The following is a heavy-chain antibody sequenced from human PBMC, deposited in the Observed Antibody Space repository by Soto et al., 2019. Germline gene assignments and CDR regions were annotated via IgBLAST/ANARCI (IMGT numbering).Heavy chain of an antibody. CDR1: GYSFTSYW. J-gene: IGHJ6*02. V-gene: IGHV5-10-1*01. Sequence: GESLKISCKGSGYSFTSYWISWVRQMPGKGLEWVGRIDPSDSYTNYSPSFQGHITISADKSISTAYLQWSSLKASDTAMYYCARQGGDYDIARGDVWGQGTTVTVSS. D-gene: IGHD3-9*01. CDR3: ARQGGDYDIARGDV. CDR2: IDPSDSYT.